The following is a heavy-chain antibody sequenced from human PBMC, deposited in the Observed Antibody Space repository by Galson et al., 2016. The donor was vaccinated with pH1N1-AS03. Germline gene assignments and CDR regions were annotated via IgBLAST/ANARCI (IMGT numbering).Heavy chain of an antibody. J-gene: IGHJ3*01. V-gene: IGHV1-2*04. CDR1: GCIFTGFY. CDR3: ARHRSATYSDASYV. Sequence: SVKVSCKASGCIFTGFYVHWVRQAPGQGLEWMGWINPNNGVTNYAQKFQAWVTMTGDTSISTAYLELYGLKSDDTAVYYCARHRSATYSDASYVWGQGTTVTVSS. CDR2: INPNNGVT. D-gene: IGHD3-3*01.